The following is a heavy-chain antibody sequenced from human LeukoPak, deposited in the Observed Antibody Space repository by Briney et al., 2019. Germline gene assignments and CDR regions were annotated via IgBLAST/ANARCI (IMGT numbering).Heavy chain of an antibody. CDR2: IYYSGST. V-gene: IGHV4-59*01. J-gene: IGHJ4*02. CDR3: ARQSGYYYY. D-gene: IGHD3-3*01. CDR1: GDSISNYY. Sequence: PSETLSLTCTVSGDSISNYYWSWIRQPPGKGLEWIGYIYYSGSTKYNPSLKGRVTISADTSKNQVSLKLSSVTAADTAVYFCARQSGYYYYGGQGTLVTVSS.